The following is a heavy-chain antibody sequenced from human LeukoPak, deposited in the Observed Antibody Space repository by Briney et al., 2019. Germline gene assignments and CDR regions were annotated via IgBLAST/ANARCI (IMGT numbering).Heavy chain of an antibody. CDR1: GFTFSNYA. J-gene: IGHJ4*02. V-gene: IGHV3-23*01. CDR2: MSGSGGRT. Sequence: PGGSLRLSCGASGFTFSNYAMSWVRQAPGKGLEWVSTMSGSGGRTYYADSVKGRVTISRDNSKSTVYLQLSTLRADDTAIYYCGKGGRDSDYWGQGTLVTVSS. CDR3: GKGGRDSDY. D-gene: IGHD5-12*01.